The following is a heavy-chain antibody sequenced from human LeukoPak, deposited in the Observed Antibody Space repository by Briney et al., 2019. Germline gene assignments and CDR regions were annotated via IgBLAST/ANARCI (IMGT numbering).Heavy chain of an antibody. J-gene: IGHJ6*02. CDR2: INPSGGST. D-gene: IGHD3-10*01. Sequence: GASVKVSCKASGYTFTSYYMHWVRQAPGQGLEWMGIINPSGGSTSYAQKFQGRVTMTRDTSTSTVYMELSSLRSEDTAVYYCARDLIWFGELSYYYGMDVWGQGTTVAVSS. V-gene: IGHV1-46*01. CDR3: ARDLIWFGELSYYYGMDV. CDR1: GYTFTSYY.